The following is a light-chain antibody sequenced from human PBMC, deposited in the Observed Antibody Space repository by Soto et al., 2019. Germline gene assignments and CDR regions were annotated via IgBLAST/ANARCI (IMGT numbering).Light chain of an antibody. CDR3: SSYTSSSTPV. J-gene: IGLJ2*01. Sequence: QSVLTQPASVSGAPGQSITISCTGTSSDVGGYNYVSWYQQHPGKAPKLMIYDVSNRPSGVSNRFSGPKSGNTASLTISGLQAEDEADYYCSSYTSSSTPVFGGGTKVTVL. CDR2: DVS. CDR1: SSDVGGYNY. V-gene: IGLV2-14*01.